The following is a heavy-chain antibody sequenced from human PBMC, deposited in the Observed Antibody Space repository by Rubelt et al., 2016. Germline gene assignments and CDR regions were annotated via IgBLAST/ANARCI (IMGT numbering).Heavy chain of an antibody. Sequence: SNAWMNWVRQAPGKGLEWVGRIKSKTDGGTTDYAAPVKGRFTISRDDSKNTLYLQMNSLKTEDTAVYYCTRDGYSATCYDYWGQGTLVTVSS. CDR2: IKSKTDGGTT. CDR3: TRDGYSATCYDY. D-gene: IGHD1-26*01. CDR1: SNAW. J-gene: IGHJ4*02. V-gene: IGHV3-15*07.